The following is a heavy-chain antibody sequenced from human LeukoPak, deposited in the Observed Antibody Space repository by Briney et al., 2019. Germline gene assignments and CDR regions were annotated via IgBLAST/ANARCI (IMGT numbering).Heavy chain of an antibody. CDR1: GFTFSDYY. CDR2: ISSSSRYR. CDR3: ARATSSAGTTGDY. V-gene: IGHV3-11*06. Sequence: GGSLRLSCAASGFTFSDYYMSWIRQAPGKGLEWVSYISSSSRYRNYADSVKGRFTISRDNANNSLYLQMSGLTVEDTAVYFCARATSSAGTTGDYWGQGTLVTASS. D-gene: IGHD6-13*01. J-gene: IGHJ4*02.